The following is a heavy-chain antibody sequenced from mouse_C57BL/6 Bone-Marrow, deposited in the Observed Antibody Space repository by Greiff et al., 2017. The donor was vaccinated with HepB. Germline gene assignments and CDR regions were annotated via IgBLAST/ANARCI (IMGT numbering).Heavy chain of an antibody. D-gene: IGHD1-1*01. CDR3: ARGTTVVATGDY. V-gene: IGHV1-59*01. CDR1: GYTFTSYW. Sequence: VQLQQPGAELVRPGTSVKLSCKASGYTFTSYWMHWVKQRPGQVLEWIGVIDPSDSYTNYNQKFKGKATLTVDTSSSTAYMQLSSLTSEDSAVYYCARGTTVVATGDYWGQGTTLTVSS. J-gene: IGHJ2*01. CDR2: IDPSDSYT.